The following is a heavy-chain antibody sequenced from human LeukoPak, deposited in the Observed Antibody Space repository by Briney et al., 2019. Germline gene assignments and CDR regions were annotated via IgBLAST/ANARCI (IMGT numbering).Heavy chain of an antibody. Sequence: GGSLRLSCAASGFTFSSYSMNWVRQAPGKGLEWVSYISSSSSTIYYADSVKGRFTISRDNPKNTLYLQMNSLRAEDTAVYYCARGRWDYYGSGSEFDYWGQGTLVTVSS. J-gene: IGHJ4*02. D-gene: IGHD3-10*01. CDR2: ISSSSSTI. CDR1: GFTFSSYS. CDR3: ARGRWDYYGSGSEFDY. V-gene: IGHV3-48*01.